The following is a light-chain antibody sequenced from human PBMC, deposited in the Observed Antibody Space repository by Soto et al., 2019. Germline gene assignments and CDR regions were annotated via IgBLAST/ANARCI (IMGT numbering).Light chain of an antibody. Sequence: EIVLTQSPGTLSVSPGERATLSCRASQSVSTKLAWYQQKPGQAPRLLIYGASTRATGIPARFSGSGSDTEFTLTISSLQSEDCAVYYCQQYNDWPPYTFGQGTELEIK. CDR3: QQYNDWPPYT. J-gene: IGKJ2*01. CDR2: GAS. CDR1: QSVSTK. V-gene: IGKV3-15*01.